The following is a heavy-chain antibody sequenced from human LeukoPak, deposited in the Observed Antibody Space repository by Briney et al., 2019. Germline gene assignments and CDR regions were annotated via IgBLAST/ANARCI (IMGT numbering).Heavy chain of an antibody. D-gene: IGHD5-12*01. Sequence: SETVSLTCTVSGYSLSSGYYWGWIRQPPGKGLEWIGSIYHSGSTYYNPSLKSRVTISVDTSKNQFSLKLSSVTAADTAVYYCARYSGYVLGPDYWGQGTLVTVSS. CDR3: ARYSGYVLGPDY. CDR1: GYSLSSGYY. V-gene: IGHV4-38-2*02. J-gene: IGHJ4*02. CDR2: IYHSGST.